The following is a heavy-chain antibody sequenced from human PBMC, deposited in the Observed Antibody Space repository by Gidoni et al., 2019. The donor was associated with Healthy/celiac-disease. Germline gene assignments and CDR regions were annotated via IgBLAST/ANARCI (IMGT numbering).Heavy chain of an antibody. CDR3: ARDGATLVAVAGSYYGMDV. CDR1: AFTFSSYG. D-gene: IGHD6-19*01. Sequence: QVQLVESGGGVVQHGRSLRLSCAAAAFTFSSYGIHWVRQAPGKGLEWVAVIWYDGSNKYYADAVKRRFTISRDNSKNTLYLQMNSLRAEDTAVYYCARDGATLVAVAGSYYGMDVWGQGTTVTVSS. J-gene: IGHJ6*02. CDR2: IWYDGSNK. V-gene: IGHV3-33*01.